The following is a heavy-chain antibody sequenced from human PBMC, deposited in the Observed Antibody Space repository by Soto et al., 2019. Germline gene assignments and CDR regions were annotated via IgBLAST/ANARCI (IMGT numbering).Heavy chain of an antibody. V-gene: IGHV3-30-3*01. Sequence: QVQLVESGGGVVQPGRSLRLSCAASGFTFSSYAMHWVRQAPGKGLEWVAVISYDGSNKYYADSVKGRFTISRDNSKNPLYLQMNSLRAEDTAVYYCARDGGLLGMDVWGQGTTVTVSS. CDR3: ARDGGLLGMDV. CDR2: ISYDGSNK. CDR1: GFTFSSYA. D-gene: IGHD3-16*01. J-gene: IGHJ6*02.